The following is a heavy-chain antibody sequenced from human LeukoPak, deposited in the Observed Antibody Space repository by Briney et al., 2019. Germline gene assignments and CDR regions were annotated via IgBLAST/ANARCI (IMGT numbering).Heavy chain of an antibody. J-gene: IGHJ4*02. Sequence: GESLKISCAASGFTFSSYSMNWVRQAPGKGLEWVSSISSSSYIYYADSVKGRFTISRDNAKNSLYLQMNSLRAEDTAVYYCAIYSGSYWGQGTLVTVSS. CDR1: GFTFSSYS. CDR3: AIYSGSY. V-gene: IGHV3-21*01. CDR2: ISSSSYI. D-gene: IGHD2-15*01.